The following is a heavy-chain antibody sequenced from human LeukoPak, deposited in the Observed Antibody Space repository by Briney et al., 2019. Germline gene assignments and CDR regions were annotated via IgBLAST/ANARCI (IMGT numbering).Heavy chain of an antibody. V-gene: IGHV1-2*02. D-gene: IGHD2-2*01. Sequence: ASVKVSCKASGYTFTGYYMHWVRQAPGQGLEWMGWINPNSGGTNYAQKFQGRVTMTRDTSISTAYMELSRLRSDDTAVYYCARVSPRYCSSTSCYWRNPMDVWGKGTTVTVSS. CDR3: ARVSPRYCSSTSCYWRNPMDV. CDR1: GYTFTGYY. CDR2: INPNSGGT. J-gene: IGHJ6*04.